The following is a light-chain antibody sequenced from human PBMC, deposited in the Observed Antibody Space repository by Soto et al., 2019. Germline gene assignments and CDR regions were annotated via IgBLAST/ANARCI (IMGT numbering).Light chain of an antibody. Sequence: DIQMTQSPSSLSASVGDRVTITCRASQYISRYVNWYQTKPGKVPKLLIYDASNLQSGVPSRFSGSGSGTDFTLTISSLQPEDFATYYCQQSYSSPPLTFGGGTKV. V-gene: IGKV1-39*01. CDR3: QQSYSSPPLT. CDR2: DAS. J-gene: IGKJ4*01. CDR1: QYISRY.